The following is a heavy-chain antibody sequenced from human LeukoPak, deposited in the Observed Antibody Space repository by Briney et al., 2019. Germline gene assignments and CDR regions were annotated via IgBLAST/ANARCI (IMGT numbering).Heavy chain of an antibody. CDR3: ARDQEQWLAFAY. J-gene: IGHJ4*02. CDR2: ISYDGSNK. Sequence: SGGSLRLSCAASGFTFSSYAMHWVRQAPGKGLEWVAVISYDGSNKYYADSVKGRFTISRDNGKNSLYLQMNSLRAEDTAVYYCARDQEQWLAFAYWGQGTLVTVSS. D-gene: IGHD6-19*01. CDR1: GFTFSSYA. V-gene: IGHV3-30-3*01.